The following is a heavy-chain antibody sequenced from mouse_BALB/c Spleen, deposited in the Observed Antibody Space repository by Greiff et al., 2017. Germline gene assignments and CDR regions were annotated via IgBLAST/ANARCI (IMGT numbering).Heavy chain of an antibody. CDR1: GYAFTNYL. CDR3: ARGRDFDY. Sequence: VQLQQSGAELVRPGTSVKVSCKASGYAFTNYLIEWVKQRPGQGLEWIGVINPGSGGTNYNEKFKGKATLTADKSSSTAYMQLSSLTSDDSAVYFCARGRDFDYWGQGTTLTVSS. CDR2: INPGSGGT. V-gene: IGHV1-54*03. J-gene: IGHJ2*01.